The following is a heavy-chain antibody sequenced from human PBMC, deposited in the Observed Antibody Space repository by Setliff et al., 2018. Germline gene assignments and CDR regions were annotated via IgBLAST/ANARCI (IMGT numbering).Heavy chain of an antibody. CDR1: GGSISSYY. CDR3: TRGPNLYGDLDS. CDR2: IYYSGST. V-gene: IGHV4-59*12. J-gene: IGHJ4*02. D-gene: IGHD4-17*01. Sequence: PSETLSLTCTVSGGSISSYYWSWIRQPPGKGLEWIGYIYYSGSTNYNPSLKSRVTISVDTSENQFSLKLSSVTAADTAVYYCTRGPNLYGDLDSWGLGTLVTVSS.